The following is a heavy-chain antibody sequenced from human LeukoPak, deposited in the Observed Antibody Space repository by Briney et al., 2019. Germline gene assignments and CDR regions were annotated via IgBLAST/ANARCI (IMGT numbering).Heavy chain of an antibody. Sequence: PGGSLRLSCAASGFTFNTYTMNWVRQAPGKGLEWVSYISGSSGIIDYADSVKGRFTISRDNSKNTLCLQMNSLRAEDTAVYYCVKDDNSGWFPPLDFWGQGTLVTVSS. CDR1: GFTFNTYT. J-gene: IGHJ4*02. V-gene: IGHV3-23*01. CDR2: ISGSSGII. D-gene: IGHD6-19*01. CDR3: VKDDNSGWFPPLDF.